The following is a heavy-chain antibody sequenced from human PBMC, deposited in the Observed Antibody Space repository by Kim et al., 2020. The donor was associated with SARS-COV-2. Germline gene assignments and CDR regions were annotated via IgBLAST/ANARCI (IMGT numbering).Heavy chain of an antibody. J-gene: IGHJ4*02. CDR2: SYYSGST. V-gene: IGHV4-59*01. CDR1: GGTISSYY. CDR3: ARDSPTYYYDSSGAGYFDY. D-gene: IGHD3-22*01. Sequence: SETLSLTCTVSGGTISSYYWSWIRQLPGKGLEWIGYSYYSGSTNYNPSLKSRVTISVDTSKNHFSLKLSSVTAADTAVYYCARDSPTYYYDSSGAGYFDYWGQGTLVTVSS.